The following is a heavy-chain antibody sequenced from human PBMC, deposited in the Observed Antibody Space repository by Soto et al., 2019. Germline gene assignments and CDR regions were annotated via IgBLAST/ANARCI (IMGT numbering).Heavy chain of an antibody. J-gene: IGHJ2*01. CDR2: IDGSGGHT. CDR1: GFTLSSYA. Sequence: EVQLVESGGGLVQPGGSLRLSCAASGFTLSSYAMSWVRQAPGKGLEWVSVIDGSGGHTYYTDSVKGRFTISRDTSNNTLYLQMNTRRAEDTAVFYWARGAWKLRDFDWPPLGWFLDLWGRGALVTVSS. V-gene: IGHV3-23*04. D-gene: IGHD3-9*01. CDR3: ARGAWKLRDFDWPPLGWFLDL.